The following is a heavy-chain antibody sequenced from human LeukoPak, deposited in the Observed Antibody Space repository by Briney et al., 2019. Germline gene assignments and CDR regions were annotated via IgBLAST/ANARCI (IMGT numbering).Heavy chain of an antibody. CDR3: TRDPTEDVGASAD. CDR1: KFTFTNYW. CDR2: IKEDGSEK. Sequence: GESLRLSCAASKFTFTNYWMSWVRQAPGKGLEWVANIKEDGSEKRYVGSVKGRFTISRDNAKNSLYLQMNSLRADDTAVYYCTRDPTEDVGASADWGQGTLVTVSS. D-gene: IGHD1-26*01. J-gene: IGHJ4*02. V-gene: IGHV3-7*03.